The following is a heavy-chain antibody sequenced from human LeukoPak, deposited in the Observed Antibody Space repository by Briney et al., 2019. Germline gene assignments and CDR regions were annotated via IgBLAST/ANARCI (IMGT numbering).Heavy chain of an antibody. J-gene: IGHJ4*02. V-gene: IGHV3-23*01. CDR2: ISGSGGST. Sequence: GGSLRLSCTASGFTFGDYAMSWVRQAPGKGLEWVSAISGSGGSTYYADSVKGRFTISRDNSKNTLYLQMNSLRAEDTAVYYCAKDPEYYYDSSGYLWGQGTLVTVSS. CDR3: AKDPEYYYDSSGYL. CDR1: GFTFGDYA. D-gene: IGHD3-22*01.